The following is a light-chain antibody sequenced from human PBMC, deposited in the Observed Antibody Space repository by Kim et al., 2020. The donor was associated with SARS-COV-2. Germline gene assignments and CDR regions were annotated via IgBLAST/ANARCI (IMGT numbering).Light chain of an antibody. CDR2: AAS. CDR3: QQSYSTPYT. CDR1: QSITSY. V-gene: IGKV1-39*01. Sequence: SAPVGDKVTITCRASQSITSYLNWYQQKPGKAPQLLVYAASNLQSGVPSRFSGSGSGTDFTLTISSLQPEDFATYYCQQSYSTPYTFGQGTKLEI. J-gene: IGKJ2*01.